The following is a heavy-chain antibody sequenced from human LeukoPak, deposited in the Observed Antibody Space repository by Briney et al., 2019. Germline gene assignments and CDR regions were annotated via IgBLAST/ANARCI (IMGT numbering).Heavy chain of an antibody. D-gene: IGHD7-27*01. V-gene: IGHV3-23*01. CDR2: ITTGDGNT. CDR3: AKDGGLWVSAHWGDS. J-gene: IGHJ4*02. Sequence: GGSLRLSCTASGFTFSSYTMTWVRQAPGKGLKWVSTITTGDGNTYYADSVKGRFTVSRDDSKNTLYLQMNSPRAEDTAVYYCAKDGGLWVSAHWGDSWGRGTLVTVSS. CDR1: GFTFSSYT.